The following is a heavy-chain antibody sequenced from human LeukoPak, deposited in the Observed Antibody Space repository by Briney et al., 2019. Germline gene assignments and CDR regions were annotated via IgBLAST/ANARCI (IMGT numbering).Heavy chain of an antibody. CDR1: GFTFSNYW. Sequence: LPGGSLRLSCTVSGFTFSNYWMAWVRQAPGKGLEWVGTIKRDGSEKYYVDSVKGRFTISRDNARNSLYLQMNSLRAEDTAVYYCARVLGYCSSTSCYDDYYYYGMDVWGQGTTVTVSS. V-gene: IGHV3-7*01. CDR3: ARVLGYCSSTSCYDDYYYYGMDV. J-gene: IGHJ6*02. CDR2: IKRDGSEK. D-gene: IGHD2-2*01.